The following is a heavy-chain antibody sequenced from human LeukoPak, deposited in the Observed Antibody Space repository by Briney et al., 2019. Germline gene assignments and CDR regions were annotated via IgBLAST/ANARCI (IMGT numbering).Heavy chain of an antibody. D-gene: IGHD3-10*01. V-gene: IGHV4-39*07. CDR3: ASFYGGSGRNNWFDP. J-gene: IGHJ5*02. Sequence: SETLSLTCTVSGGSISSSGYYWGWIRQPPGKGLEWIGNIYYVGSTYYNPSLKSRVTISVDTSKNQFSLKLSSVTAADTAVYYCASFYGGSGRNNWFDPWGQGTLVTVSS. CDR2: IYYVGST. CDR1: GGSISSSGYY.